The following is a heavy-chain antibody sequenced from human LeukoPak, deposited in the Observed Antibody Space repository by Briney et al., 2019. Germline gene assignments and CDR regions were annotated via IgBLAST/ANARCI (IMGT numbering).Heavy chain of an antibody. CDR1: GGSISSGGYY. CDR3: ARDPRKNRGAGYGMDV. CDR2: IYYSGST. J-gene: IGHJ6*02. D-gene: IGHD1-26*01. Sequence: SETRSLTCTVSGGSISSGGYYWSWIRQHPGKGLEWIGYIYYSGSTYYNPSLKSRVTISVDTSKNQFSLKLSSVTAADTAVYYCARDPRKNRGAGYGMDVWGQGTTVTVSS. V-gene: IGHV4-31*03.